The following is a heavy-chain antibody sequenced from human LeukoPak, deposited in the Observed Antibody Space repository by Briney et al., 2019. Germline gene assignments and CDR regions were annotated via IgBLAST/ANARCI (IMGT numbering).Heavy chain of an antibody. CDR2: VKQDGSEK. V-gene: IGHV3-7*03. CDR1: GFTFSTYW. Sequence: GGSLRLSCTASGFTFSTYWMTWVRQASGKGLEWVANVKQDGSEKHHVDSVKGRFTISRDNAKNSLFLQMNSLRAEDTAVYYCARSHGDYWGQGALVTVSS. CDR3: ARSHGDY. J-gene: IGHJ4*02.